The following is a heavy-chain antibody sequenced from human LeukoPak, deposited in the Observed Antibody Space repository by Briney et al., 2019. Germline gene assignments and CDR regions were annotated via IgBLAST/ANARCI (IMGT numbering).Heavy chain of an antibody. CDR2: ISPSSSYI. CDR3: ARDPHGDYAYYMDV. D-gene: IGHD4-17*01. Sequence: PGGSLRLSCAASGFTFSSYSMNWVRQAPGKGLEWVSSISPSSSYIYYADSVKGRFTISRDNTKSSLYLQMNSLRAEDTAVYYCARDPHGDYAYYMDVWGKGTTVTISS. J-gene: IGHJ6*03. CDR1: GFTFSSYS. V-gene: IGHV3-21*01.